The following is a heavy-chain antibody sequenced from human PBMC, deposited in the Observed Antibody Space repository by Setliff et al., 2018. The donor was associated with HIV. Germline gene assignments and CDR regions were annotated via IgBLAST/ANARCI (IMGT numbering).Heavy chain of an antibody. CDR3: ARQGAQQELTPFYSYGMDV. V-gene: IGHV4-38-2*02. Sequence: SETLSLTCNVSGYSISSGFYWGWIRQPPGKGLEWIGNIFHSGNTDYNPSLKSRVTMSVETSENRFSLRLNSVTAADTAVYYCARQGAQQELTPFYSYGMDVWGQGTTVTV. CDR1: GYSISSGFY. CDR2: IFHSGNT. D-gene: IGHD3-16*01. J-gene: IGHJ6*02.